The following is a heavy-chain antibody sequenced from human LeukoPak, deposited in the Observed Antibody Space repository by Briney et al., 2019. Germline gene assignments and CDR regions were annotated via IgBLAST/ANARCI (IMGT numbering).Heavy chain of an antibody. V-gene: IGHV1-46*01. D-gene: IGHD3-9*01. CDR1: GYTFTSYY. CDR2: INPSGGST. Sequence: ASVKVSCTASGYTFTSYYMHWVRQAPGQGLEWRGIINPSGGSTSYAQKFQGRVTMTRDTSTSTVYMELSSLRSEDTAVYYCARDRSVRYPGSSFDYWGQGTLVTVSS. J-gene: IGHJ4*02. CDR3: ARDRSVRYPGSSFDY.